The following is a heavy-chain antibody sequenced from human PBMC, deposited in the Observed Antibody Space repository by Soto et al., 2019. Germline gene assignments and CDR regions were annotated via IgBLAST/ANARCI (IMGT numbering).Heavy chain of an antibody. Sequence: QVQLVQSGAEVKKPGSSVKVSCKASGGTFSSYAISWVRQAPGQGLEWMGGIIPIFGTANYAQKFQGRVTITADESTSTAYMELSRLRSEDTAVYYCARDSQPIVGAPLYYFDYWGQGTLVTVSS. J-gene: IGHJ4*02. CDR1: GGTFSSYA. V-gene: IGHV1-69*01. D-gene: IGHD1-26*01. CDR2: IIPIFGTA. CDR3: ARDSQPIVGAPLYYFDY.